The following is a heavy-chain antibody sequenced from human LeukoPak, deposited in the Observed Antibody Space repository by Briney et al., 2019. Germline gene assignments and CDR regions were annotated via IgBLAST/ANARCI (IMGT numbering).Heavy chain of an antibody. CDR1: GFTFSSYA. V-gene: IGHV3-23*01. Sequence: GGSLRLSCAASGFTFSSYAMSWVRQAPGKGLEWVSAISGSGGSTYYADSVKGWFTISRDNSKNTLYLQMNSLRAEDTAVYYCAKPPGSSWGGYYYYMDVWGKGTTVTVSS. CDR3: AKPPGSSWGGYYYYMDV. J-gene: IGHJ6*03. D-gene: IGHD6-6*01. CDR2: ISGSGGST.